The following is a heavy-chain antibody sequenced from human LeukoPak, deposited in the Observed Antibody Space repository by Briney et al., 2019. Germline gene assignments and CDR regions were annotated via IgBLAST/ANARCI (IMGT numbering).Heavy chain of an antibody. CDR2: IYYTGIT. CDR3: ASLTTADAFDI. D-gene: IGHD3-22*01. V-gene: IGHV4-59*01. Sequence: SETLSLTCTVSGDSISRYYWSWLRQPPGKGPEWIGYIYYTGITNYNPSLKSRATISVDTSKNQFSLKLSSVTAADTAVFYCASLTTADAFDIWGQGTMVTVSS. CDR1: GDSISRYY. J-gene: IGHJ3*02.